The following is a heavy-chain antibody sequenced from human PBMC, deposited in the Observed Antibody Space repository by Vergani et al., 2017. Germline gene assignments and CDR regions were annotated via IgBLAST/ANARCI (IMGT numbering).Heavy chain of an antibody. CDR3: AIGGKGIIMVVPSTHL. J-gene: IGHJ4*02. CDR1: GFSFGNYA. CDR2: ISYDGTEK. D-gene: IGHD2-15*01. V-gene: IGHV3-30-3*01. Sequence: QVKLEESGGGVVQPGRSLRLSCAASGFSFGNYAMHWVRQAPGKGLEWVGVISYDGTEKKYADSVNGRFTISRDNSKKMMFLQMNSLRVEDTAVYYCAIGGKGIIMVVPSTHLWGQGALVSVS.